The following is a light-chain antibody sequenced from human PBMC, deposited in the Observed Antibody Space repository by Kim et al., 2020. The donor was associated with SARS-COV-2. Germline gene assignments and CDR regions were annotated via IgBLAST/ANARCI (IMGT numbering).Light chain of an antibody. J-gene: IGKJ5*01. Sequence: EMVMTQSPAILSVSPGERATLSCRASQSVSINLAWYQHKPGQAPRLLIYGASTRATGVPARFSGSGSGTEFTLTISSLQSEDFAVYYCQQYDIWPPITFGQGTRLEIK. CDR1: QSVSIN. V-gene: IGKV3-15*01. CDR3: QQYDIWPPIT. CDR2: GAS.